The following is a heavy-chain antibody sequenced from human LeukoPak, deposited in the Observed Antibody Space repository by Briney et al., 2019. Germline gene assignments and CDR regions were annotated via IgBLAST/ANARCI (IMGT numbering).Heavy chain of an antibody. CDR3: ARTDYGDY. V-gene: IGHV3-20*04. Sequence: AGGSLRPSCAASGFTFSSYEMHWVRQAPGKGLEWVSGINWNGGSTGYADSVKGRFTISRDNAKNSLYLQMNSLRAEDTALYYCARTDYGDYWGQGTLVTVSS. CDR2: INWNGGST. J-gene: IGHJ4*02. CDR1: GFTFSSYE.